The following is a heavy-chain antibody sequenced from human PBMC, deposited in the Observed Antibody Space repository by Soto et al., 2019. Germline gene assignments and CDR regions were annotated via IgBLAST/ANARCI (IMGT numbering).Heavy chain of an antibody. CDR2: VYYSGST. CDR3: ARPARVAPPDSFQI. V-gene: IGHV4-39*01. Sequence: QVHLEESGPGLVKPSETLTLTCAVSGDSIRSSGFYWGWIRQTPGKRLEWIGGVYYSGSTYKNPALNSRVMMSVDTSKNQFAPGLSSVTAAATALYYWARPARVAPPDSFQIWSQGIMVTVSS. CDR1: GDSIRSSGFY. D-gene: IGHD2-15*01. J-gene: IGHJ3*02.